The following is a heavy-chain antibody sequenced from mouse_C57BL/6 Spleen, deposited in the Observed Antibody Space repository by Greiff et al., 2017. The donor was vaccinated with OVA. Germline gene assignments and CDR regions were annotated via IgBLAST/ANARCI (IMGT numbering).Heavy chain of an antibody. J-gene: IGHJ1*03. CDR3: VRDYGSSEGYWYFDV. Sequence: EVKLQESGGGLVQPKGSLKLSCAASGFTFNTYAMHWVRQAPGKGLEWVARIRSKSSNYATYYADSVKDRFTISRDDSQSMLYLQMNNLKTEDTAMDYCVRDYGSSEGYWYFDVWGTGTTVTVSS. V-gene: IGHV10-3*01. D-gene: IGHD1-1*01. CDR2: IRSKSSNYAT. CDR1: GFTFNTYA.